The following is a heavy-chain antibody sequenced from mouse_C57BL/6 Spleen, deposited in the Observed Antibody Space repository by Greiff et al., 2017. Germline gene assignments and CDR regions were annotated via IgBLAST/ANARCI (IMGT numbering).Heavy chain of an antibody. J-gene: IGHJ3*01. V-gene: IGHV2-2*01. CDR1: GFSLTSYG. D-gene: IGHD1-1*01. CDR2: IWSGGST. CDR3: AGTTVVEDWFAY. Sequence: VQLQQSGPGLVQPSQSLSITCTVSGFSLTSYGVHWVRQSPGKGLEWLGVIWSGGSTDYNAAFISRLSISKDNSKSQVFFKMNSLQADDTAIYYWAGTTVVEDWFAYWGQGTLVTVSA.